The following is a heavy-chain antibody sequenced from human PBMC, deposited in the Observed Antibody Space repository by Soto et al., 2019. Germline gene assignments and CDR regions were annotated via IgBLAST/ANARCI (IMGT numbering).Heavy chain of an antibody. CDR1: GYTFTRYY. J-gene: IGHJ3*02. CDR2: INCSGGST. D-gene: IGHD1-26*01. CDR3: ARDVSYSGSNAILDT. V-gene: IGHV1-46*01. Sequence: QVQLVQSGAEVKKPGASVKVSCKASGYTFTRYYMHWVRQAPGQGLEWMGIINCSGGSTTYAQKLQGRVTMTRDTSTSTVYMELSRLRSEDTAVYYCARDVSYSGSNAILDTWGQGTVVSVSS.